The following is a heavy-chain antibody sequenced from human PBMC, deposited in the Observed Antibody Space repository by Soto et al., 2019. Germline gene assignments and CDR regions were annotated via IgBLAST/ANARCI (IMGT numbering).Heavy chain of an antibody. V-gene: IGHV4-59*01. CDR1: GGSMSGYY. D-gene: IGHD6-6*01. Sequence: QVQLQESGPGLVKPSETLSLTCRVSGGSMSGYYWSWVRLAPGKGLEWIGYVYYTGSTNYNPSLQSRVSISVDTSNMHSSLSLSHVTAAETAVYCCARSIAVPSGHIDHWGQGIRVTISS. CDR3: ARSIAVPSGHIDH. J-gene: IGHJ4*02. CDR2: VYYTGST.